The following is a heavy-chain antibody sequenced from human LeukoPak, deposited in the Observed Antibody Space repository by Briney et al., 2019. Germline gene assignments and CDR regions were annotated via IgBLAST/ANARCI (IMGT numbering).Heavy chain of an antibody. CDR2: ISSSGSPK. D-gene: IGHD3-10*01. CDR3: ARSPNYKGYFDY. V-gene: IGHV3-48*04. J-gene: IGHJ4*02. Sequence: PGGSLRLSCAASGFTFSSYSMNWVRQAPGKGLELVSYISSSGSPKYYADSVKGRFTISRDNAKNSLYLQMNSLRAEDTAVYYCARSPNYKGYFDYWGQGTLVTVSS. CDR1: GFTFSSYS.